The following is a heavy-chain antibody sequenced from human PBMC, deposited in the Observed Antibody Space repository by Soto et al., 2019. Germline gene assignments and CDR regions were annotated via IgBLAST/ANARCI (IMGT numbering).Heavy chain of an antibody. CDR2: IYAGTIT. V-gene: IGHV3-53*01. J-gene: IGHJ4*02. CDR1: GTTVSSYY. Sequence: PGGSLRLSCAVSGTTVSSYYMSWVRQAAGKGLEWVSAIYAGTITYYADSVKGRFTIYRDNSKNTLNLEMNSLRVEDTAVYYCARIPYDNSGTIFDYWGQGTLVTVSS. D-gene: IGHD3-22*01. CDR3: ARIPYDNSGTIFDY.